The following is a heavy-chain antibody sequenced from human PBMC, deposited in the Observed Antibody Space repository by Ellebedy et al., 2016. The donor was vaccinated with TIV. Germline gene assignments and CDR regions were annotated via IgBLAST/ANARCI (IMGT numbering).Heavy chain of an antibody. J-gene: IGHJ2*01. CDR2: INRVGST. CDR1: GGSFSDYY. Sequence: MPSETLSLTCAVDGGSFSDYYWSWIRQSPGKGLEWIGEINRVGSTNYNTSLKSRVTISVDTSKNQFSLKLDSVTAADTAVFYCARTTYTRYFDLWGRGTLVTVSS. D-gene: IGHD1-14*01. V-gene: IGHV4-34*01. CDR3: ARTTYTRYFDL.